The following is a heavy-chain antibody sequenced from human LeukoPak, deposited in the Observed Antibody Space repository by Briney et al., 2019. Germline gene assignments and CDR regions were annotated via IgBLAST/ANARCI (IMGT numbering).Heavy chain of an antibody. CDR2: ISAYNGNT. CDR1: GYTFTSYG. J-gene: IGHJ4*02. Sequence: GASVKVSCKASGYTFTSYGISWVRQAPGQGLEWMGWISAYNGNTNYAQKLQGRVTMTTDTSTSTAYMELRSLRSDDTAVYYCARDTLGQSGTIFGEWGQGTLVTVSS. CDR3: ARDTLGQSGTIFGE. D-gene: IGHD3-3*01. V-gene: IGHV1-18*01.